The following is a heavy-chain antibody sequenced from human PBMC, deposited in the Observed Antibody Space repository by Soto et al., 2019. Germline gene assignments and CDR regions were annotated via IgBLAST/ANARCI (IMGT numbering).Heavy chain of an antibody. V-gene: IGHV4-34*01. J-gene: IGHJ5*02. CDR1: GGSFRVYY. D-gene: IGHD7-27*01. CDR2: IYHSGST. CDR3: ARVPGP. Sequence: SXTLSLTCAVHGGSFRVYYWGWIRQPPGKGLEWIGDIYHSGSTYYNPSLKSRVTISVDRSKNQFYLKLSSVTAADTAVYYCARVPGPWGQGTLVTVSS.